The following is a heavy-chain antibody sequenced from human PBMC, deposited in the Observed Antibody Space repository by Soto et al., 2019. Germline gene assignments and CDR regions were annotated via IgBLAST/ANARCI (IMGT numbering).Heavy chain of an antibody. V-gene: IGHV1-3*01. D-gene: IGHD3-22*01. CDR1: GYTFTSYA. Sequence: ASVKVSCKASGYTFTSYAMHWVRQAPGQRLEWMGWINAGNGNTKYSQKFQGRVTITRDTSASTAYMELSSLRSEDTAVYYCARIGVVVITLYAFDIWGQGTMVTVSS. CDR2: INAGNGNT. CDR3: ARIGVVVITLYAFDI. J-gene: IGHJ3*02.